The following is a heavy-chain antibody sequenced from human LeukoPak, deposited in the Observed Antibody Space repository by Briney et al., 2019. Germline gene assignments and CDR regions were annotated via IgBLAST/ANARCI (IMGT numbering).Heavy chain of an antibody. CDR2: IYYSGST. Sequence: SETLSLTCTVSGGSISSGSYYWSWIRQPPGKGLEWIGYIYYSGSTNYNPSLKSRVTISVDTSKNQFSLKLSSVTAADTAVYYCALGGVGAPFDYWGQGTLVTVSS. CDR3: ALGGVGAPFDY. CDR1: GGSISSGSYY. D-gene: IGHD1-26*01. V-gene: IGHV4-61*01. J-gene: IGHJ4*02.